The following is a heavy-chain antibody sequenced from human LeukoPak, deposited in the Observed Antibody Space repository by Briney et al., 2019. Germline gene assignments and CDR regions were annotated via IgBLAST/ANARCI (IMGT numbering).Heavy chain of an antibody. Sequence: GGSLRLSCAASGFTFSSYWMSWVRQAPGKGLEWVANIKQDESEKNYVDSVTGRFIVSRDNAKNSLYLHMSSLKVEDTAVYFCARVNNNFYMDVWDKGTTVAVSS. CDR1: GFTFSSYW. V-gene: IGHV3-7*01. CDR2: IKQDESEK. J-gene: IGHJ6*03. D-gene: IGHD1-1*01. CDR3: ARVNNNFYMDV.